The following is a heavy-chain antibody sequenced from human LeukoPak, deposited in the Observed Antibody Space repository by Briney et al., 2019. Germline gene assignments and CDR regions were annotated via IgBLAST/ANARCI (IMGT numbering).Heavy chain of an antibody. CDR2: ISSSSSTI. J-gene: IGHJ4*02. CDR1: GFTFSSYG. Sequence: GGSLRLSCAASGFTFSSYGMSWVRQAPGKGLEWVSYISSSSSTIYYADSVKGRFTISRDNAKNSLYLQMNSLRAEDTAVYYCARDAYCSGGSCYWFDYWGQGTLITVSS. D-gene: IGHD2-15*01. CDR3: ARDAYCSGGSCYWFDY. V-gene: IGHV3-48*01.